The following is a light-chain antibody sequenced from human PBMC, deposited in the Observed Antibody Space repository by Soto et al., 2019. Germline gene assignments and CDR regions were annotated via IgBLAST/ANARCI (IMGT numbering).Light chain of an antibody. V-gene: IGKV1-39*01. Sequence: DIQMTQSPSSLSASVGDRVTITCRASQSISSNLNWYQQKPRKAPKLLIYAASSLQSGVPSRFSGSRSWTNFSPTNSSRLPEDYATDYCQQHYSTPRTFGQGTKVEIK. CDR2: AAS. CDR3: QQHYSTPRT. J-gene: IGKJ1*01. CDR1: QSISSN.